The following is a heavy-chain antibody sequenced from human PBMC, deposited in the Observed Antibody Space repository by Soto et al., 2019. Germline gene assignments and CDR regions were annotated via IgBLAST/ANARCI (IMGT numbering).Heavy chain of an antibody. Sequence: EVHLVESGGCLVQPGGSLRLSCAASGFTFSSDWMNWVRQSPGKGLEWVSRIISGGTRVSYADSVKGRFIITRDNAKNTLYLEIHSLTADDTAVYYCARERTSKGGMYIWGQGTTVTVSS. V-gene: IGHV3-74*01. CDR2: IISGGTRV. CDR1: GFTFSSDW. J-gene: IGHJ6*02. CDR3: ARERTSKGGMYI.